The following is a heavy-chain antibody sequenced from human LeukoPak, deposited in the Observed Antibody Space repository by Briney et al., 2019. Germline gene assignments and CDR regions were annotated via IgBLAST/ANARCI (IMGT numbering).Heavy chain of an antibody. Sequence: ASVKVSCKASGYTFTGYYMHWVRQAPGQGLEWMGWINPNSGGTNYAQKFQGRVTMTRDTSISTAYMELSRLRSDDTAVYYCARGEDFRVYYGSGSYDNWFDPWGQGTLVTVSS. J-gene: IGHJ5*02. D-gene: IGHD3-10*01. V-gene: IGHV1-2*02. CDR2: INPNSGGT. CDR1: GYTFTGYY. CDR3: ARGEDFRVYYGSGSYDNWFDP.